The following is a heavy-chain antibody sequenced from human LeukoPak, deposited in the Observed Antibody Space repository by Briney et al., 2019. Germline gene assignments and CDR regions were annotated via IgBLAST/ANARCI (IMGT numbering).Heavy chain of an antibody. D-gene: IGHD2-2*02. V-gene: IGHV3-21*04. J-gene: IGHJ5*02. CDR1: GFTFSTYS. CDR2: ISSSSEYI. CDR3: ARDRPGRYCSSTSCYTASPFDP. Sequence: GGSLRLSCAASGFTFSTYSMNWVRQAPGKGLEWVSFISSSSEYIYYADSVKGRFIISRDNDKNSLYLQVNSLRAEDTAVYYCARDRPGRYCSSTSCYTASPFDPWGQGTLVTVSS.